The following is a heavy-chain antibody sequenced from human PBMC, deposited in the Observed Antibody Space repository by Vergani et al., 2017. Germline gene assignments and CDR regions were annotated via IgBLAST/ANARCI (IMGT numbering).Heavy chain of an antibody. CDR1: GGSMSGYY. CDR2: LYASGST. J-gene: IGHJ4*02. CDR3: GRHLRGYSYGVFDY. V-gene: IGHV4-4*09. Sequence: QVRLQESGPGLVKPSETLSLTCSVSGGSMSGYYWGWIRQSPEKGLEWIGSLYASGSTYYSPSLKSRVALLIDTSKNHFSLRLSSVTAADTAVYYCGRHLRGYSYGVFDYWGQGREVTVSS. D-gene: IGHD5-18*01.